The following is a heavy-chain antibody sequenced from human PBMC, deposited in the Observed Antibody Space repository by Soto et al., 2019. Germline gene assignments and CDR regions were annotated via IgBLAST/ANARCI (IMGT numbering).Heavy chain of an antibody. V-gene: IGHV1-3*04. Sequence: QVQLVQSGAEVRKPGASVKASCMASGYTFTRYGLHWVRQAPGQRLEWMGWINTANGNVKYSEKIQGRVTITRDTPARTAYMELSSLRSEDTAVYYCVRIVVAGYFDFWGQGTLVTVSS. CDR1: GYTFTRYG. J-gene: IGHJ4*02. CDR3: VRIVVAGYFDF. D-gene: IGHD6-19*01. CDR2: INTANGNV.